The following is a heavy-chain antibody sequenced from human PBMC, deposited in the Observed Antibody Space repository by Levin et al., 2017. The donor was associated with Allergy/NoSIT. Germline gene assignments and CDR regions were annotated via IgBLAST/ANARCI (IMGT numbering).Heavy chain of an antibody. CDR2: IKQEGSDK. CDR3: ARWRGFHLDN. V-gene: IGHV3-7*01. Sequence: GGSLRLSCAASGFSFSSYGMSWVRQAPGKGREGVANIKQEGSDKNYVDSVKSRFIISKDNTKDSLYLQINSLRAEDTAGYFCARWRGFHLDNWGQGTLVTVSS. D-gene: IGHD6-25*01. J-gene: IGHJ4*02. CDR1: GFSFSSYG.